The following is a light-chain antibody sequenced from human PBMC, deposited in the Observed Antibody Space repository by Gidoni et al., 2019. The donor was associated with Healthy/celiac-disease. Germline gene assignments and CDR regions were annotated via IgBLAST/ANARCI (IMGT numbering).Light chain of an antibody. CDR3: QSYDSSNQRVV. Sequence: NFMLTQPHSVSESPGKTVTISCTRSRGSIASNYLPWYQHRPGSAPTTVIYADNQRPSGVPDRFSGSIDSSSNSASLTISGLKTEDEADYYCQSYDSSNQRVVFGGGTKLTVL. CDR1: RGSIASNY. V-gene: IGLV6-57*03. J-gene: IGLJ2*01. CDR2: ADN.